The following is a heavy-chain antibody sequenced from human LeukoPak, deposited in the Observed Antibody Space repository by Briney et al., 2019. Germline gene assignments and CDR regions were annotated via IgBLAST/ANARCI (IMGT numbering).Heavy chain of an antibody. Sequence: PGRSLRLSCAASGFSFSNYDMHWVRQAPGKGLEWVAVIWYDGTNKYYADSVKGRFTVSRDNSKNTLFLQMNRLRVEDTAVYYCASSYYDILTGPTELNYWGQGTLVTVSS. D-gene: IGHD3-9*01. CDR1: GFSFSNYD. V-gene: IGHV3-33*01. J-gene: IGHJ4*02. CDR3: ASSYYDILTGPTELNY. CDR2: IWYDGTNK.